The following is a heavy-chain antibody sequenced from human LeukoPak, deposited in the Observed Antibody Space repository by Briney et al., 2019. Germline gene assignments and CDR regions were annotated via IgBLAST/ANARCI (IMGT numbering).Heavy chain of an antibody. CDR1: GGSFSGYY. D-gene: IGHD6-19*01. J-gene: IGHJ3*02. CDR3: ARAVAVAVAFDI. CDR2: IYYSGST. Sequence: SETLSLTCAVYGGSFSGYYWSWIRQPPGKGLEWIGYIYYSGSTNYNPSLKSRVSISVDTSKNQFSLKLSSVTAADTAVYYCARAVAVAVAFDIWGQGTMVTVSS. V-gene: IGHV4-59*01.